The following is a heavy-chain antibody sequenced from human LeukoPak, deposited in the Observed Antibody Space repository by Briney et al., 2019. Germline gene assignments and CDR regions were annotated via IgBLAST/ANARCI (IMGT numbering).Heavy chain of an antibody. D-gene: IGHD3-9*01. J-gene: IGHJ4*02. CDR1: GFAFGDHS. V-gene: IGHV3-49*03. CDR2: IRSKAYGGTA. Sequence: GGSLRLSCTASGFAFGDHSVSWFRQAPGKGLEWVGFIRSKAYGGTAEYAASVKGRFTISRDDSKSVAYLQMDSLKTEDTAVYYCTREIRYFDWFQADYWGQGTLVTVSS. CDR3: TREIRYFDWFQADY.